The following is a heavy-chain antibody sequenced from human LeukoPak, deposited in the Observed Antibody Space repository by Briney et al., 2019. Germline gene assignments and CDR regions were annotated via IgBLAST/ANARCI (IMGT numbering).Heavy chain of an antibody. V-gene: IGHV4-61*02. CDR3: ARDPHPLGRYNWNSDAFDI. J-gene: IGHJ3*02. CDR1: GYSISSGYY. Sequence: SETLSLTCTVSGYSISSGYYWGWIRQPAGKGLEWIGRIYTSGSTSYNPSLKSRVTISVDTSKNQFSLKLSSVTAADTAVYYCARDPHPLGRYNWNSDAFDIWGQGTMVTVSS. CDR2: IYTSGST. D-gene: IGHD1-7*01.